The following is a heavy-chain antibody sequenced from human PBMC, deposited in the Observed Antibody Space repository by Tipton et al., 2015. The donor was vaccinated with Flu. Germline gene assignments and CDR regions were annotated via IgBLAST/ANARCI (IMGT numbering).Heavy chain of an antibody. Sequence: QLVQSGAEVKKPGASVKVSCKASGYTFTGYYMHWVRQAPGQGLEWMGWINPNSGGTNYAQKFQGRVTMTRDTSISTAYMELGRLRSDDTAVYYCARGPGRVHTIAVAPDYWGQGTLVTVSS. D-gene: IGHD6-19*01. CDR2: INPNSGGT. V-gene: IGHV1-2*02. CDR3: ARGPGRVHTIAVAPDY. J-gene: IGHJ4*02. CDR1: GYTFTGYY.